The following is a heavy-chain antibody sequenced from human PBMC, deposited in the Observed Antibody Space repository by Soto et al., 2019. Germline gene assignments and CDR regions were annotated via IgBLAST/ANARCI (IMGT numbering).Heavy chain of an antibody. CDR2: ISAYNGNT. V-gene: IGHV1-18*04. CDR1: GYTFTSYG. Sequence: ASVKVSCKASGYTFTSYGISWVRQAPGQGLEWMGWISAYNGNTNYAQKLQGRVTMTTDTSTSTAYMELRSLRSDDTAVYYCARGVVTIFGVAYGAFDIWGQGTMVTVSS. D-gene: IGHD3-3*01. J-gene: IGHJ3*02. CDR3: ARGVVTIFGVAYGAFDI.